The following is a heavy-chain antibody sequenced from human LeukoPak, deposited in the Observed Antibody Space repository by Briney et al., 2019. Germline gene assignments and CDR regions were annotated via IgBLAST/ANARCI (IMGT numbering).Heavy chain of an antibody. J-gene: IGHJ6*02. D-gene: IGHD3-3*01. CDR1: GFTFSSYG. V-gene: IGHV3-30*18. CDR3: AKSSGGYYYYYGMDV. CDR2: ISYDESNK. Sequence: PGRSLRLSCAASGFTFSSYGMHWVRQAPGKGLEWVAVISYDESNKYYADSVKGRFTISRDNSKNTLYLQMNSLRAEDTAVYYCAKSSGGYYYYYGMDVWGQGTTVTVSS.